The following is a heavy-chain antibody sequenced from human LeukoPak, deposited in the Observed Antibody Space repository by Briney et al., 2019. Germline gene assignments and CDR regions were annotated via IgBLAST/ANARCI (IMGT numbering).Heavy chain of an antibody. J-gene: IGHJ4*02. CDR1: GFTVNSNY. CDR3: AVVPAAQQPT. D-gene: IGHD2-2*01. Sequence: PGGSLRLSCAASGFTVNSNYMSWVRQAPGKGLEWVSAISGSGGSTYYADSVKGRFTISRDNSKNTLYLQMNSLRAEDTAVYYCAVVPAAQQPTWGQGTLVTVSS. V-gene: IGHV3-23*01. CDR2: ISGSGGST.